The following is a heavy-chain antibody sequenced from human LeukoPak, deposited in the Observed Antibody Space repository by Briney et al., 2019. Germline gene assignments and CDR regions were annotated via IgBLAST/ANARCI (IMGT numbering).Heavy chain of an antibody. V-gene: IGHV3-7*01. J-gene: IGHJ5*02. CDR1: GFTFSSYW. D-gene: IGHD5-18*01. CDR2: IKQDGSEK. Sequence: GGSLRLSCAASGFTFSSYWMSWVRQAPGKGLEWVANIKQDGSEKYYVDSVKGRLTISRDNAKNSLYLQMNSLRAEDTAVYYCARNVDTAMVTLYNWFDPWGQGTLVTVSS. CDR3: ARNVDTAMVTLYNWFDP.